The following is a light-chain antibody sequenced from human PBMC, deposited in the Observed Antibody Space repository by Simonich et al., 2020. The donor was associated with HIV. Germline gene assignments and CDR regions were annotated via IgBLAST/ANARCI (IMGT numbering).Light chain of an antibody. J-gene: IGKJ5*01. V-gene: IGKV1-5*03. Sequence: DIQMTQSPSTLSASVGDRVTITCRASQSISNWLAWYQQKPGKAPKLLIYKASSLESGVPSRFSGSGSGTEFTLTISSLQPNDSATYYCQHYNSFPVTFGQGTRLEIK. CDR1: QSISNW. CDR3: QHYNSFPVT. CDR2: KAS.